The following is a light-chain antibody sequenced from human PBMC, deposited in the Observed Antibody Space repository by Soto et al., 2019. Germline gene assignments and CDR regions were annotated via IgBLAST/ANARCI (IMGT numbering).Light chain of an antibody. V-gene: IGKV3D-20*02. J-gene: IGKJ1*01. CDR1: QTVSSNY. Sequence: EVILKQSPDTLSLSPGERATLSCRASQTVSSNYLAWCQQRPGQAPRLLIYGASTRAAGIPDRFSGSGSGTDFTLTITRLEPEDFAVYYCQQRSNWPWTFGQGTKVDI. CDR2: GAS. CDR3: QQRSNWPWT.